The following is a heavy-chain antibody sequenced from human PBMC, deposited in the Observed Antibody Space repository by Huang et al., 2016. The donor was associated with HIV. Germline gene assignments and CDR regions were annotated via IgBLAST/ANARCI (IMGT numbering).Heavy chain of an antibody. D-gene: IGHD2-15*01. CDR1: GFNVSNYW. V-gene: IGHV3-74*01. Sequence: EEHLVESGGGLVQPGGSLRLSCEASGFNVSNYWMQWVRQAPGKGLRWVSRIKIDGRTTDYADSVKGRFTSSRDNAKNTLYLQMSSLTAEDTAIYYCARAGGFEIWGQGTVVTVSS. J-gene: IGHJ3*02. CDR3: ARAGGFEI. CDR2: IKIDGRTT.